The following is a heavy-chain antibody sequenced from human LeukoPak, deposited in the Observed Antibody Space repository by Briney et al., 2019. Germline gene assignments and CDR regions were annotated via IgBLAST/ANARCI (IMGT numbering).Heavy chain of an antibody. CDR3: ARVSISMVRGVIIRYDWFDP. J-gene: IGHJ5*02. V-gene: IGHV4-59*01. CDR2: IYYSGST. Sequence: SETLSLTCTVSGGSISSYYWSWIRQPPGKGLEWIGYIYYSGSTSYNPSLTSRVTISLDTSKNQFSLKLSSVTAADTDVYYCARVSISMVRGVIIRYDWFDPWGQGTLVTVSS. CDR1: GGSISSYY. D-gene: IGHD3-10*01.